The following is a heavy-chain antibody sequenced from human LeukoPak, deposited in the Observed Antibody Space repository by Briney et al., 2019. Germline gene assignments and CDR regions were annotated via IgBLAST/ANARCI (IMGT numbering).Heavy chain of an antibody. V-gene: IGHV3-30*02. CDR3: ASGVVVRGVIMPDFDY. CDR2: IRYDGSNK. Sequence: QPGGSLRLSCAASGFTFSSYGMHWVRQAPGKGLEWVAFIRYDGSNKYYADSVKGRFTISRDNSKNTLYLQMNSLRAEDTAVYYCASGVVVRGVIMPDFDYWGQGTLVTVSS. D-gene: IGHD3-10*01. J-gene: IGHJ4*02. CDR1: GFTFSSYG.